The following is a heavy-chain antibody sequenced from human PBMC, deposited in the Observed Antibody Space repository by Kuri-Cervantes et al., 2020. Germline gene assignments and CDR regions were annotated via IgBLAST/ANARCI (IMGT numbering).Heavy chain of an antibody. CDR1: GGSISSYY. D-gene: IGHD1-26*01. CDR2: IYYSVST. V-gene: IGHV4-59*08. Sequence: ESLKISCTVSGGSISSYYWSWIRQPPGKGLEWIGYIYYSVSTNCKPSLKSRVTRSVDTSRNQFSLKLSSVTAADTAVYYCARHSSRWEPPDYWGQGTLVTVSS. J-gene: IGHJ4*02. CDR3: ARHSSRWEPPDY.